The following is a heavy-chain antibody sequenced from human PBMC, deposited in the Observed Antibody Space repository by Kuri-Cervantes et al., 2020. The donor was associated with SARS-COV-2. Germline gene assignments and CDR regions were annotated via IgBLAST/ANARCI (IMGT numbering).Heavy chain of an antibody. CDR2: ISGSGGST. J-gene: IGHJ4*02. CDR1: GYSISSGYY. D-gene: IGHD1-7*01. Sequence: GGSLRLSCTVSGYSISSGYYWGWIRQPPGKGLEWVSAISGSGGSTYYADSVKGRFTISRDNSKNTLYLQMNSLRAEDTAVYYCAKTWELELEGGADYWGQGTLVTVSS. V-gene: IGHV3-23*01. CDR3: AKTWELELEGGADY.